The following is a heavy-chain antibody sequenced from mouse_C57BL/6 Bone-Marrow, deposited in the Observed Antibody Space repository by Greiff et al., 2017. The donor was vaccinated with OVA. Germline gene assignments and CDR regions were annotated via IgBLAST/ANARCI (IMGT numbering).Heavy chain of an antibody. CDR2: IWTGGGT. CDR3: ARNRAWGYGSSYAYYFDY. D-gene: IGHD1-1*01. V-gene: IGHV2-9-1*01. Sequence: QVQLQQSGPGLVAPSQSLSITCTVSGFSLTSYAISWVRQPPGKGLEWLGVIWTGGGTNYNSALKSRLSISKDNSKSQVFLKMNSLQTDDTARYYCARNRAWGYGSSYAYYFDYWGQGTTLTVSS. CDR1: GFSLTSYA. J-gene: IGHJ2*01.